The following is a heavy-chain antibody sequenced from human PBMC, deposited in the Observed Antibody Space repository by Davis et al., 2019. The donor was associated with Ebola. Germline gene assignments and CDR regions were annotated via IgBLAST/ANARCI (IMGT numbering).Heavy chain of an antibody. CDR3: AREAYYYDSSGYSWYFQH. CDR2: ISYDGSNK. J-gene: IGHJ1*01. Sequence: GGSLRLSCAASGFTFSSYAMHWVRQAPGKGLEWVAVISYDGSNKYYADSVKGRFTISRDNSKNTLYLQMNSLRAEDTAVYYCAREAYYYDSSGYSWYFQHWGQGTLVTASS. V-gene: IGHV3-30-3*01. D-gene: IGHD3-22*01. CDR1: GFTFSSYA.